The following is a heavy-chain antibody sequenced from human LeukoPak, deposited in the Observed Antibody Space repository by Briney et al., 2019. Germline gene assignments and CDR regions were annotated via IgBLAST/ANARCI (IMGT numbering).Heavy chain of an antibody. CDR2: IKQDGSDK. V-gene: IGHV3-7*01. CDR3: ARDGGITVAGSTWDY. Sequence: GGSLRLSCVASGFTFSSYWMSWVRQAPGKGLEWVANIKQDGSDKYYVDSVKGRFTISRDNAEKSLYLQMNSLRAEDTAVYYCARDGGITVAGSTWDYWGQGTLVTVSS. CDR1: GFTFSSYW. J-gene: IGHJ4*02. D-gene: IGHD6-19*01.